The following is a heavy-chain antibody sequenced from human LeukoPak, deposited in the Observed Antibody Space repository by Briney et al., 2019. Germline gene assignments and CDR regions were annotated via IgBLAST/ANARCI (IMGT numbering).Heavy chain of an antibody. CDR1: GYTFTGYY. Sequence: ASVKVSCKASGYTFTGYYMHWVRQAPGQGLEWMGWINPNSGVTEYAQNFQGRVTMTRDTSISTAYMEMTRLRSDDTAIYFCARDGIYSTSYDAFDIWGQGTKVTVSS. V-gene: IGHV1-2*02. CDR2: INPNSGVT. D-gene: IGHD6-6*01. J-gene: IGHJ3*02. CDR3: ARDGIYSTSYDAFDI.